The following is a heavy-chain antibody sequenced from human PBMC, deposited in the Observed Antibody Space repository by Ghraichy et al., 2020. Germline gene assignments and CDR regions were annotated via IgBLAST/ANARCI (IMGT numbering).Heavy chain of an antibody. CDR3: AKFPSSSWYHGLYYFDY. V-gene: IGHV3-9*01. CDR1: GFTFDDYA. J-gene: IGHJ4*02. D-gene: IGHD6-13*01. CDR2: ISWNSGSI. Sequence: GGSLRLSCAASGFTFDDYAMHWVRQAPGKGLEWVSGISWNSGSIGYADSVKGRFTISRDNAKNSLYLQMNSLRAEDTALYYCAKFPSSSWYHGLYYFDYWGQGTLVTVSS.